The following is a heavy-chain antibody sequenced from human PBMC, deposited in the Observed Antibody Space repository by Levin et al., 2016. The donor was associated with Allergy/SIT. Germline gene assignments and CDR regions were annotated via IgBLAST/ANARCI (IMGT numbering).Heavy chain of an antibody. CDR3: ARAEYSYGSR. CDR2: ISYDGTDK. V-gene: IGHV3-30*03. D-gene: IGHD5-18*01. Sequence: LSLTCAASGFIFSSYGMHWVRQAPGKGLEWIIAISYDGTDKFYSDSVRGRFTISRDNSKNMLFLQMNNLRAEDTAVYYCARAEYSYGSRWGQGTLVTVSS. J-gene: IGHJ4*02. CDR1: GFIFSSYG.